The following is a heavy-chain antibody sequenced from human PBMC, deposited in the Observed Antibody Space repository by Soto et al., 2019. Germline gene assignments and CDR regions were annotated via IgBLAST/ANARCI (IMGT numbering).Heavy chain of an antibody. Sequence: QVQLVQSGAEVRKPGASVKVSCKASGYTFTTYGISWVRQAPGQGLEWMGWISGYDGHTKYAQKFQGRIIMTTDTSTSTVYTDLRSLRSDDTAVYYCAREGEMSYYYYGLDVWGQGTTVTVSS. V-gene: IGHV1-18*01. CDR3: AREGEMSYYYYGLDV. CDR2: ISGYDGHT. CDR1: GYTFTTYG. D-gene: IGHD3-16*01. J-gene: IGHJ6*02.